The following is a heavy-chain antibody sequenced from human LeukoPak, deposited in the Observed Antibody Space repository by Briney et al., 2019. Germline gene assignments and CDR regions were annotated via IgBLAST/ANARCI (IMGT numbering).Heavy chain of an antibody. J-gene: IGHJ6*02. CDR2: MNPNSGNT. CDR3: ARGGIAVAGGYYCYGMDV. V-gene: IGHV1-8*01. D-gene: IGHD6-19*01. Sequence: ASVKVSCTASGYTFTSYDINWVRQATGQGLEWMGWMNPNSGNTGYAQKFQGRVTMTRNTSISTAYMELSSLRSEDTAVYYCARGGIAVAGGYYCYGMDVWGQGTTVTVSS. CDR1: GYTFTSYD.